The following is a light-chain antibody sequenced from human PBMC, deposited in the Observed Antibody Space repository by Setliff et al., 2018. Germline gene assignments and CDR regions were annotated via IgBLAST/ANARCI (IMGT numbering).Light chain of an antibody. CDR3: SSYTTSGTYV. Sequence: QSVLTQPASVSGSPGQSITISCTGTSSDVGGYNYVSWYQQHPGKAPKLMIYAVSNRPSGVSNRFSGSKSGNTASLTISGLQAEDESDYYCSSYTTSGTYVFGTGTKVTVL. V-gene: IGLV2-14*01. J-gene: IGLJ1*01. CDR1: SSDVGGYNY. CDR2: AVS.